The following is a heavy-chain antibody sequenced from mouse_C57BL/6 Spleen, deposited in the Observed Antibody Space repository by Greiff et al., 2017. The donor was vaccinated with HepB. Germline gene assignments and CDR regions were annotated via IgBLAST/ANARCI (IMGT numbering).Heavy chain of an antibody. J-gene: IGHJ1*03. V-gene: IGHV7-1*01. D-gene: IGHD4-1*01. CDR3: ARDAVWDGFSYWYFDV. CDR2: SRNKANDYTT. CDR1: GFTFSDFY. Sequence: EVKLVESGGGLVQSGRSLRLSCATSGFTFSDFYMEWVRQAPGKGLEWIAASRNKANDYTTEYSASVKGRFIVSRDTSQSILYLQMNALRAEDTAIYYCARDAVWDGFSYWYFDVWGTGTTVTVSS.